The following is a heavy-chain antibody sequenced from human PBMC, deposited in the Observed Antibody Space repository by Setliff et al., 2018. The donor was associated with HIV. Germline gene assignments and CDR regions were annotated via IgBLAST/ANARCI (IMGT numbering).Heavy chain of an antibody. CDR1: GYSISSGFY. J-gene: IGHJ4*02. CDR2: FHQNGIP. V-gene: IGHV4-38-2*01. CDR3: GLAMGGHCSDGRCYCFDL. D-gene: IGHD2-15*01. Sequence: SETLSLTCSVSGYSISSGFYWGWIRQLPGGGLEWIGSFHQNGIPYYSPSLKSRVSISVDVSKNQFSLRLSSVTAADTAVYYCGLAMGGHCSDGRCYCFDLWGRGALVTVSS.